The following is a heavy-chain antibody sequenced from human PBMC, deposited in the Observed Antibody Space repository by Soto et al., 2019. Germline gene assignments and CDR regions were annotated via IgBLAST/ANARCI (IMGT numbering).Heavy chain of an antibody. CDR3: ARGSSAAAAWFDP. CDR2: IYYSGST. V-gene: IGHV4-31*03. Sequence: QVQLQESGPGLVKPSQTLSLTCTVSGGSISSGGYYWSWIRQHPGKGLEWIGYIYYSGSTYYNPSLKSRVPLSVGPSKHQCPLKLSSVTAADTAVYYCARGSSAAAAWFDPWGQGTLVTVSS. J-gene: IGHJ5*02. CDR1: GGSISSGGYY. D-gene: IGHD6-13*01.